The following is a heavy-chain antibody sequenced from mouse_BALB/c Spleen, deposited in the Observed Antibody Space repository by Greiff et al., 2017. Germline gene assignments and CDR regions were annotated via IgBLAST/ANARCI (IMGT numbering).Heavy chain of an antibody. CDR1: GFSLTSYG. J-gene: IGHJ1*01. CDR2: IWAGGST. CDR3: ARESRGNYDWYFDV. V-gene: IGHV2-9*02. Sequence: QVQLQQSGPGLVAPSQSLSITCTVSGFSLTSYGVHWVRQPPGKGLEWLGVIWAGGSTNYNSALMSRLSISKDNSKSQVFLKMNSLQTDDTAMYYCARESRGNYDWYFDVWGAGTTVTVSS. D-gene: IGHD2-1*01.